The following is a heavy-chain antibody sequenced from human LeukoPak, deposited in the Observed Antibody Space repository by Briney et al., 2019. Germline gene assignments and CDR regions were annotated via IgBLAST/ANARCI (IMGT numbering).Heavy chain of an antibody. CDR2: IHYSGST. J-gene: IGHJ4*02. V-gene: IGHV4-39*07. Sequence: PSETLSLTCTVSGGSISSSSYYWAWIRQPPGKGLEWIGSIHYSGSTYYNPSLQSRVTISIDTSKNQFSLMLSSVTAADTAVYYCTRDSSGYDWFYDYWGQGSLVTVSS. D-gene: IGHD5-12*01. CDR3: TRDSSGYDWFYDY. CDR1: GGSISSSSYY.